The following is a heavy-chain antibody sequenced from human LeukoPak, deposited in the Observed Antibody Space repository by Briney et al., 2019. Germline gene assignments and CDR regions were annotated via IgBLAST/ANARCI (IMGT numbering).Heavy chain of an antibody. Sequence: PSETLSLTCTISGDSTNTYFWSWLRQPPGKGREWIGYIYYTGPTNYNPSLKSRVTIPVDTSKNQFSLKVSSVTAADTGVYYCASGGNDSSGYYIGESYWYFDLWGRGTLVTVSS. CDR2: IYYTGPT. CDR1: GDSTNTYF. CDR3: ASGGNDSSGYYIGESYWYFDL. D-gene: IGHD3-22*01. V-gene: IGHV4-59*01. J-gene: IGHJ2*01.